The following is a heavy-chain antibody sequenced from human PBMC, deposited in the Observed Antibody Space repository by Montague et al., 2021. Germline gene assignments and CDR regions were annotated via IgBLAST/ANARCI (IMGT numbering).Heavy chain of an antibody. J-gene: IGHJ6*02. CDR1: GFAFSSYD. V-gene: IGHV3-13*04. Sequence: SLRLSCAASGFAFSSYDMHWVRQATGKGLEWVSAIGTAGDTYYPGSVKGRFTISRENAKNSLYLQMNSLRAGDTAVYYCARGAHSSGYYGYYYYYGMDVGGQGTTVTVSS. D-gene: IGHD3-22*01. CDR2: IGTAGDT. CDR3: ARGAHSSGYYGYYYYYGMDV.